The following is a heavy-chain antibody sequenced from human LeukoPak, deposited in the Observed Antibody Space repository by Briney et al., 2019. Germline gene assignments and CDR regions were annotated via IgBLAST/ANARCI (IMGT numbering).Heavy chain of an antibody. J-gene: IGHJ4*02. V-gene: IGHV4-59*01. CDR1: GGSISSYY. CDR3: ARGDDYESTLFDY. Sequence: PSETLSLTCTVSGGSISSYYWNWIRQPPGKGLEWIGYIYYRGSTNYNPSLKSRVTISVDTSMNQFSLKLSSATATDTAMYYCARGDDYESTLFDYWGQGTLVTVSS. CDR2: IYYRGST. D-gene: IGHD5-12*01.